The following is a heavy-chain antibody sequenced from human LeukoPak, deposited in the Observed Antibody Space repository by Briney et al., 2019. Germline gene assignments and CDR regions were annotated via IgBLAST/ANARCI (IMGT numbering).Heavy chain of an antibody. CDR1: GFTISNYA. CDR3: ARDQGTYYYDSPMDY. CDR2: ISGSGGST. Sequence: GGSLRLSCAASGFTISNYAMSWVRQAPGKGLEWVSFISGSGGSTYYADSVKGRFTISRDNSKNTLYLQMNSLRAEDTAVYYCARDQGTYYYDSPMDYWGQGTLVTVSS. J-gene: IGHJ4*02. D-gene: IGHD3-22*01. V-gene: IGHV3-23*01.